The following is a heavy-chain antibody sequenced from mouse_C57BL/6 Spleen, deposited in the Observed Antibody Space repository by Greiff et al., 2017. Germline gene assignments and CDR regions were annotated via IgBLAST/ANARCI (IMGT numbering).Heavy chain of an antibody. CDR2: IGPSDSYT. V-gene: IGHV1-50*01. CDR3: ARRRGTDVDY. CDR1: GYTFTSYW. Sequence: QVQLQQPGAELVKPGASVKLSCKASGYTFTSYWMQWVKQRPGQGLEWIGEIGPSDSYTNYNQKFKGPATLTVDTSSSPAYMQLSRLTSEDSAVYYCARRRGTDVDYWGQGTTLTVSA. J-gene: IGHJ2*01. D-gene: IGHD4-1*01.